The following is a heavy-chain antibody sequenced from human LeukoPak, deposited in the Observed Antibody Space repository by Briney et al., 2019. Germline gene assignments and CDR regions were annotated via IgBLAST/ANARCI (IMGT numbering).Heavy chain of an antibody. J-gene: IGHJ3*02. CDR1: GFTFSSYA. Sequence: RGSLRLSSAASGFTFSSYAMHWVRQAPGQGLEWVTVISYDGSNRYYADSVKGRFTISRDNSKNTLSLQMNSVRAEDTAVYYCAKDDAYSCSWYALDTWGQGTMVTVSS. CDR3: AKDDAYSCSWYALDT. V-gene: IGHV3-30*18. D-gene: IGHD6-13*01. CDR2: ISYDGSNR.